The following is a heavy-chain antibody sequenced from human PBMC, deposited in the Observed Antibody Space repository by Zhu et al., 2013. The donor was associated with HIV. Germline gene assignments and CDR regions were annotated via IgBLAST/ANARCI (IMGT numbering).Heavy chain of an antibody. Sequence: QVQLVQSGAEVKKPGSSMKVSCKTSGSSFKTYGLNWVRQAPGQGLQWMGGIIPVFGTVNYAQTFQDRVTITADELRNTAYMELTGLHSDDTAVYYCARDPRFCSSSGCYPWNWFDPGAWEPGHRFL. CDR1: GSSFKTYG. CDR2: IIPVFGTV. V-gene: IGHV1-69*01. CDR3: ARDPRFCSSSGCYPWNWFDP. D-gene: IGHD2-2*01. J-gene: IGHJ5*02.